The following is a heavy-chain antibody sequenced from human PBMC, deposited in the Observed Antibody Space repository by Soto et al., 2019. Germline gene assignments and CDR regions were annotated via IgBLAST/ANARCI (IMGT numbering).Heavy chain of an antibody. CDR2: ISYDGSNK. V-gene: IGHV3-30-3*01. D-gene: IGHD3-3*01. CDR1: GFTFSSYA. Sequence: PGGSLRLSCAASGFTFSSYAMHWVRQAPGKRLEWVAVISYDGSNKYYADSVKGRFTISRDNAKNSLYLQMNSLRDEDTAVYYCAREVRFWVWLSQYSFESWRQTTLV. J-gene: IGHJ5*01. CDR3: AREVRFWVWLSQYSFES.